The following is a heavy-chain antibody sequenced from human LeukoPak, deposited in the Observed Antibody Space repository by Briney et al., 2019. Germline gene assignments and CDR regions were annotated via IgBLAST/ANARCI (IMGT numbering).Heavy chain of an antibody. CDR2: IYAGGVT. CDR1: GFTVSSNY. D-gene: IGHD3-10*01. CDR3: AREGGDSMIQGVIAD. Sequence: GGSLRLSCSASGFTVSSNYMSWVRQAPGKGLEWVSVIYAGGVTAYADSVKGRFIISRDNSKNTLYLQMNSLRAEDTALYYRAREGGDSMIQGVIADWGQGTLVTVSS. J-gene: IGHJ4*02. V-gene: IGHV3-53*01.